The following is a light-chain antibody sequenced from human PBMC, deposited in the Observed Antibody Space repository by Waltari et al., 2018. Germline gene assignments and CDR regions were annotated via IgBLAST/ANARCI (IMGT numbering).Light chain of an antibody. CDR3: QQYYIYPIT. CDR2: ASS. J-gene: IGKJ5*01. Sequence: DVQMTQSPSSLSASLGDIVTITCRASQAISKYLAWFPQKPGLAPRSLIYASSILQSRVPSRFSGSGSDTEFTLTISSLQSEDFGTYYCQQYYIYPITFGQGTRLDVK. V-gene: IGKV1-16*01. CDR1: QAISKY.